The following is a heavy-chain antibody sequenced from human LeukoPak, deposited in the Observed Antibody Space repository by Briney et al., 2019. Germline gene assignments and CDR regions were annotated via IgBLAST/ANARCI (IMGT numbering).Heavy chain of an antibody. CDR3: ARDEYYYDSSGTRFEY. Sequence: GGSLRLSCAASGFTFSDYYMSWIRQAPGKGLEWVSYISSSGSTIYYADSVKGRFTISMDNPKNSLYLQMNSRRAEDKAVYYCARDEYYYDSSGTRFEYWGQGTLVTVSS. CDR1: GFTFSDYY. CDR2: ISSSGSTI. V-gene: IGHV3-11*01. D-gene: IGHD3-22*01. J-gene: IGHJ4*02.